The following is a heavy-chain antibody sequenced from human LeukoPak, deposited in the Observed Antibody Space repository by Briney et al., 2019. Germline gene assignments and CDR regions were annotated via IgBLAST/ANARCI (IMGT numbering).Heavy chain of an antibody. Sequence: SETLSLTCTVSGGSISSSGYYWGCIRQPPGKGLEWIGSIYYSGSTYYNPSLKSRVTISVDTSKHQFSLKLSSVTAADTAVYYCARDSSSWFDYWGQGTLVTVSS. J-gene: IGHJ4*02. CDR1: GGSISSSGYY. V-gene: IGHV4-39*07. CDR3: ARDSSSWFDY. D-gene: IGHD6-13*01. CDR2: IYYSGST.